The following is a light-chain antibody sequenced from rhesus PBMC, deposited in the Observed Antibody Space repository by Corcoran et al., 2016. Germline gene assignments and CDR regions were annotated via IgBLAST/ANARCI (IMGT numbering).Light chain of an antibody. CDR1: QGISSH. V-gene: IGKV1-25*01. CDR3: QQYNSLPWT. J-gene: IGKJ1*01. CDR2: YAT. Sequence: DIQMTQSPSSVSASVGDRVTITCRASQGISSHLAWYQQKPGKAPKLLIYYATTFQSGVPSRFSGIGSGTEFTLTISSLQPEDFATYYCQQYNSLPWTFGQGTKVEIK.